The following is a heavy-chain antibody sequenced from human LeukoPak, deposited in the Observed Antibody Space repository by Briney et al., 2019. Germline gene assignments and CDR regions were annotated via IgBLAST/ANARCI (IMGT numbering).Heavy chain of an antibody. Sequence: GGSLRLSCAASGFTFDDYAMHWVRQAPGKGLEWVSGIIWNSGSIGYADSVKGRFTISRDNAKNSLYLQMNSLRAEDTALYYCAKEMGGDIVVVPAAKGAYYYYGMDVWGQGTTVTVSS. D-gene: IGHD2-2*01. V-gene: IGHV3-9*01. J-gene: IGHJ6*02. CDR3: AKEMGGDIVVVPAAKGAYYYYGMDV. CDR2: IIWNSGSI. CDR1: GFTFDDYA.